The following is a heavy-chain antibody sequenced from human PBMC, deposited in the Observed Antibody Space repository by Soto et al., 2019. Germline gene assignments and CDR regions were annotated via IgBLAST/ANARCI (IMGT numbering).Heavy chain of an antibody. CDR2: IYHSGST. CDR3: ARASIDYGDGTNFDY. CDR1: GGSISSGGYS. D-gene: IGHD4-17*01. J-gene: IGHJ4*02. V-gene: IGHV4-30-2*01. Sequence: SETLSLTCAVSGGSISSGGYSWSWIRQPPGKGLAWIGYIYHSGSTYYNPSLKSRVTISVDRSKNQFSLKLSSVTAADTAVYYCARASIDYGDGTNFDYWGQGTLVTVSS.